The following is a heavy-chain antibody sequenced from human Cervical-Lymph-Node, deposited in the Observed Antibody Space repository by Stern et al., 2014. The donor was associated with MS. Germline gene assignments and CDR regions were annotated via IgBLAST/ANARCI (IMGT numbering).Heavy chain of an antibody. D-gene: IGHD2-15*01. J-gene: IGHJ4*02. CDR1: GGTFSSYA. V-gene: IGHV1-69*01. CDR3: ARVASCSGGSCYQPFDY. Sequence: DQLVESGAEVKKPGSSVKVSCKASGGTFSSYAISWVRQAPGQGLEWMGGIIPIFGTANYAQKFQGRVTITADESTSTAYMELSSLRSEDTAVYYCARVASCSGGSCYQPFDYWGQGTLVTVSS. CDR2: IIPIFGTA.